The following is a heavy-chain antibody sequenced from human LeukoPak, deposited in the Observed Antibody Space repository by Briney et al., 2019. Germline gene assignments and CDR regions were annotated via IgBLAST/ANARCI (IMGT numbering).Heavy chain of an antibody. CDR3: ARVAIRYSSGWYLFHY. CDR1: GGSVSSCGYY. J-gene: IGHJ4*02. V-gene: IGHV4-61*08. Sequence: SETLSLTCTVSGGSVSSCGYYWSWIRRPPGKGLEWIGYIYYSGSTNYNPSRKSRVTLSVNTSKNQFSLKLSSVTAADTAAYYCARVAIRYSSGWYLFHYWGQGTLVTVSS. CDR2: IYYSGST. D-gene: IGHD6-19*01.